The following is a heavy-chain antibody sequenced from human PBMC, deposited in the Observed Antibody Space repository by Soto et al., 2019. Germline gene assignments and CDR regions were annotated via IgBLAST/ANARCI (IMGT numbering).Heavy chain of an antibody. V-gene: IGHV3-21*01. CDR1: GFIFSRSA. J-gene: IGHJ4*02. CDR2: ISSSSSYI. CDR3: VKQAHGLDGVAFDY. Sequence: LRLSCAASGFIFSRSAMNWVRQAPGKGLEWVSSISSSSSYIYYADSVKGRFTISRDNAKNSLYLQMNSLRAEDTAVYYCVKQAHGLDGVAFDYWGQGTQVTVSS. D-gene: IGHD2-15*01.